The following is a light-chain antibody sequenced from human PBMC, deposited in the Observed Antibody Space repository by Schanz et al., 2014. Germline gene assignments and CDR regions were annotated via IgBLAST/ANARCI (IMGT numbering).Light chain of an antibody. CDR1: QSVTSD. CDR3: QHRNNWQWT. J-gene: IGKJ1*01. CDR2: GAS. V-gene: IGKV3D-11*02. Sequence: EIVLTQSPGTLSLSPGERATLSCRASQSVTSDLAWYQQKPGQAPRLLIYGASTRATGIPARFSGSGSGTDFTLTISSLEPEDFAVYYCQHRNNWQWTFGQGTKVEVK.